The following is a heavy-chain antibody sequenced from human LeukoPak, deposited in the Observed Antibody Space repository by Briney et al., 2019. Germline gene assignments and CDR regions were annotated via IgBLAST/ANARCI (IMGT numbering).Heavy chain of an antibody. CDR2: ISWNSGSI. CDR1: GFTFSSYA. Sequence: PPGGSLRLSCAASGFTFSSYAMHWVRQVPGKGLEWVSGISWNSGSIGYADSVKGRFTISRDNAKNSLYLQMNSLRPEDTALYYCAKDKNYDIFTGFDYWGQGTLVTVSS. V-gene: IGHV3-9*01. J-gene: IGHJ4*02. CDR3: AKDKNYDIFTGFDY. D-gene: IGHD3-9*01.